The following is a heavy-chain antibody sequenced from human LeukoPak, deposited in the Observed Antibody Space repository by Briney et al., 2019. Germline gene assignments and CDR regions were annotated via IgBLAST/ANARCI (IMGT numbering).Heavy chain of an antibody. CDR1: GYSISSGYY. CDR2: IYHSGNA. J-gene: IGHJ3*02. Sequence: ASETLSLTCTVSGYSISSGYYWGWIRQPPGKGLEWIGSIYHSGNAYYNPSLRSRVTISVDASKNQFSLKLSSVTAADTAVYYCARDGAATVSGYAFDIWGQGTMVTVSS. V-gene: IGHV4-38-2*02. D-gene: IGHD6-19*01. CDR3: ARDGAATVSGYAFDI.